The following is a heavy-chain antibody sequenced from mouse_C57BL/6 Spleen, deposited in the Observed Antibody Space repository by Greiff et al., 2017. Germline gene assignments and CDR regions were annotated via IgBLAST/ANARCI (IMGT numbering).Heavy chain of an antibody. V-gene: IGHV1-80*01. CDR1: GYAFSSYW. Sequence: VQLQESGAELVKPGASVKISCKASGYAFSSYWMNWVKQRPGKGLEWIGQIYPGDGDTNYNGQFKGKATLTAAKSSSTSYMPLSSLTSEDSAVYFCAKGFPDAMDYWGQGTSVTVSS. CDR2: IYPGDGDT. CDR3: AKGFPDAMDY. J-gene: IGHJ4*01.